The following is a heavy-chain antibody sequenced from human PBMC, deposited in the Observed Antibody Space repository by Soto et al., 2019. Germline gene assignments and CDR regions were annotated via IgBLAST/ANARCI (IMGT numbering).Heavy chain of an antibody. D-gene: IGHD2-2*01. CDR3: ARGYCSSTSCDYYYAMDV. J-gene: IGHJ6*02. V-gene: IGHV3-74*01. Sequence: EVQLVESGGGLVQPGGSLRLSCAASGFTFSSYWMYWVRQAPGKGLVWVSRINNGGGHITYADAVKGRFTISRDNAKNTLYLQMNSLRAEDTAVYYCARGYCSSTSCDYYYAMDVWGQGATVTVSS. CDR1: GFTFSSYW. CDR2: INNGGGHI.